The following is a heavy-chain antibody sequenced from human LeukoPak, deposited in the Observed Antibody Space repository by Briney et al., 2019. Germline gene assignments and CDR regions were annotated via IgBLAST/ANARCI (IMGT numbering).Heavy chain of an antibody. Sequence: TSETLSLTCAVYGGSFSGYYWSWIRQPPGKGLEWIGEINHRGSTNYNPSLKSRVTISVDTSRNQVSLRLSSVTAADTAVYHCARGGSGWYSDYWGQGTLVTVSS. CDR3: ARGGSGWYSDY. CDR2: INHRGST. D-gene: IGHD6-19*01. CDR1: GGSFSGYY. V-gene: IGHV4-34*01. J-gene: IGHJ4*02.